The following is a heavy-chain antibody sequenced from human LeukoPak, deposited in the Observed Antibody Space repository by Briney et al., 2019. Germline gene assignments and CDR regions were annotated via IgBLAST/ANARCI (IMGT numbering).Heavy chain of an antibody. J-gene: IGHJ4*02. CDR1: GGSISSHY. D-gene: IGHD2-15*01. Sequence: SETLSLTCTVSGGSISSHYWSWIRQPPGKGLEWIGYIYYSGSTNYNPSLKSRVTISVDTSKNQFSLKLSSVTAADTAVYYCARGYCSGGSCYRGFDYWGQGTLVTVSS. V-gene: IGHV4-59*11. CDR3: ARGYCSGGSCYRGFDY. CDR2: IYYSGST.